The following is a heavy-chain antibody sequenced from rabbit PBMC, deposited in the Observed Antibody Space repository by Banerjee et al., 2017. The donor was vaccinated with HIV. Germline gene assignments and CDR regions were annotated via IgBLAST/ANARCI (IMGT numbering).Heavy chain of an antibody. V-gene: IGHV1S45*01. CDR1: GFSFSSYYY. CDR3: ARGGDDYQNYFNL. J-gene: IGHJ4*01. Sequence: QEQLEESGGDLVKPEGSLKISCTASGFSFSSYYYMCWVRQAPGKGPEWIAYIYNGDGSTSYASWAKGRFTISKASSTTVTLQMTSLTVADTATYFCARGGDDYQNYFNLWGPGTLVTVS. CDR2: IYNGDGST. D-gene: IGHD2-1*01.